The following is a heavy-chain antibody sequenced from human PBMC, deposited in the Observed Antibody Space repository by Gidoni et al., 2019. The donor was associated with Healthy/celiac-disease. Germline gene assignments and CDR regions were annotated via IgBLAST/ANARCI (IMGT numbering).Heavy chain of an antibody. D-gene: IGHD3-10*01. V-gene: IGHV3-30*18. J-gene: IGHJ4*02. Sequence: QVQLVESGGGVVQPGRSLRLSCAASGFPFSSYGMHWVRQAPGKGLEWVAVISYDGSNKYYADSVKGRFTISRDNSKNTLYLQMNSLRAEDTAVYYCAKDGVWFGELSYFDYWGQGTLVTVSS. CDR3: AKDGVWFGELSYFDY. CDR1: GFPFSSYG. CDR2: ISYDGSNK.